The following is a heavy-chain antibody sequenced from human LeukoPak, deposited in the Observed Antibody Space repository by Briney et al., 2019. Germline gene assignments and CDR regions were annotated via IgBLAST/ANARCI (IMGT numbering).Heavy chain of an antibody. CDR3: GRGTRYCSTTSCYADIYYFDD. D-gene: IGHD2-2*01. CDR1: GYTFTTYG. CDR2: ISAYNGNT. J-gene: IGHJ4*02. V-gene: IGHV1-18*01. Sequence: GASVKVSCKASGYTFTTYGISWVRQAPGQGLEWMGWISAYNGNTNYAQKVQGRVTMTTDTSTSTAYMELRSLRSDDTAIYYCGRGTRYCSTTSCYADIYYFDDWGQGTLVTVSS.